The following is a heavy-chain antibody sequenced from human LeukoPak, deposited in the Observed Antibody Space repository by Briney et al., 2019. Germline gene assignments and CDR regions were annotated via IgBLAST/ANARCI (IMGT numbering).Heavy chain of an antibody. CDR1: GFTFSSYA. D-gene: IGHD3-9*01. CDR3: VKVGEVRYFDWLAPYFDF. V-gene: IGHV3-23*01. Sequence: PGGSLRLSCAASGFTFSSYAMSWVRQTPGKGLEWVSAISGSGGSTYYADSVKGRFTISRDNSNNTLYLQMNSLTPEDTAVYYCVKVGEVRYFDWLAPYFDFWGQGTLVTVSS. CDR2: ISGSGGST. J-gene: IGHJ4*02.